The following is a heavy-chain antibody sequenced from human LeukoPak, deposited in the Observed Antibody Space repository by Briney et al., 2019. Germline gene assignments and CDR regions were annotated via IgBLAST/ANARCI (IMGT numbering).Heavy chain of an antibody. V-gene: IGHV1-69*06. CDR2: ILPIFGTA. CDR3: TRGGDDYVWGSYRYTGWFDP. D-gene: IGHD3-16*02. CDR1: RGSLSTYS. Sequence: PVKVSCKPSRGSLSTYSISWVRPAPGQGLGWVGGILPIFGTAKYAQKFQGRVTITADKSTSTAYMELSSLRSEDTAVYYCTRGGDDYVWGSYRYTGWFDPWGQGTLVTVSS. J-gene: IGHJ5*02.